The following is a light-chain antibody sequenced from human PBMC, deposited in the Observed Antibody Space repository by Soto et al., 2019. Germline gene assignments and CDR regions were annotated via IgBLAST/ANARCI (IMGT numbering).Light chain of an antibody. Sequence: EIVLTQSPGTLSLSPGERAALSCRASQTINSRYLAWYQQKTGQAPRLLIHGASTRATGIPDRFSGSGSGTDFTLTISRLEPEVFAVYYCQHYGSSLPTTLGQGTRVDI. CDR1: QTINSRY. CDR3: QHYGSSLPTT. CDR2: GAS. V-gene: IGKV3-20*01. J-gene: IGKJ2*01.